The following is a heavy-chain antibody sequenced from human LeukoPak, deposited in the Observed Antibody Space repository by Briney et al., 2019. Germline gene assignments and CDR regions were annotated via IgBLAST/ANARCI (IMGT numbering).Heavy chain of an antibody. CDR3: ARDELYASLDY. J-gene: IGHJ4*02. Sequence: GGSLRLSCAASGFTFSSYSTNWVRQAPGKGLEWVSYISSSSSTIYYADSVKGRFTISRDNAKNSLYLQMNSLRAEDTAVYYCARDELYASLDYWGQGTLVTVSS. CDR1: GFTFSSYS. D-gene: IGHD2-8*01. CDR2: ISSSSSTI. V-gene: IGHV3-48*04.